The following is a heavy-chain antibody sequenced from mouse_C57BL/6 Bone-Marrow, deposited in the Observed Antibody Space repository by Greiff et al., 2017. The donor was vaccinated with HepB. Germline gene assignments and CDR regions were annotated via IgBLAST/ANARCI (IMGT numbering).Heavy chain of an antibody. D-gene: IGHD1-1*01. CDR1: GYTFTSYG. J-gene: IGHJ4*01. CDR3: ARVATVVATDAMDY. V-gene: IGHV1-81*01. Sequence: QVQLQQSGAELARPGASVKLSCKASGYTFTSYGISWVKQRTGQGLEWIGEIYPRSGNTYYNEKFKGKATLTADKSSSTAYMELRSLTSEDSAVYFCARVATVVATDAMDYWGQGTSVTVSS. CDR2: IYPRSGNT.